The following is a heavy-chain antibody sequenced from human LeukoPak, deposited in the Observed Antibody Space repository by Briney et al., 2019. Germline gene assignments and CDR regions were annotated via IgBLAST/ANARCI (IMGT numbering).Heavy chain of an antibody. D-gene: IGHD3-10*01. V-gene: IGHV4-59*01. CDR3: ASHRRSHGSEY. CDR2: VYYSGST. CDR1: GGSFEHYF. J-gene: IGHJ4*02. Sequence: SETLSLTCTVSGGSFEHYFWSWIRQPPGKGLEWIGYVYYSGSTDYSPSLKSRLTISADTSKNQFSLKLSSVTAADTAVYYCASHRRSHGSEYWGQGTLVTVPS.